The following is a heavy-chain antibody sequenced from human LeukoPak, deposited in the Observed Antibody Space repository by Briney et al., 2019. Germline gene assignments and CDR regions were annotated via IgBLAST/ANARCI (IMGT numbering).Heavy chain of an antibody. CDR2: IKSITAGGTT. D-gene: IGHD1-26*01. J-gene: IGHJ4*02. CDR3: TWPGRDFDF. Sequence: ETLSLTCSVSGDSINTYYWSWVRQSAGKGLEWVGRIKSITAGGTTDYAAAVKGRFTISRDDSKNTLYLQMNSLKIEDTAVYYCTWPGRDFDFWGQGTLVTVTS. CDR1: GDSINTYY. V-gene: IGHV3-15*01.